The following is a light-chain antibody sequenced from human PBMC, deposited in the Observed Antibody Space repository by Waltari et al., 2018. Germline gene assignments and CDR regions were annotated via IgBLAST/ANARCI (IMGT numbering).Light chain of an antibody. CDR3: QQYNSSPFS. J-gene: IGKJ2*03. V-gene: IGKV1-12*01. Sequence: DIQMTQSPSSLSASVGDRVTITCRASQGISSWLAWYQQKPGKAPNLLIYKTSNLQSGVPSRFSGSGSGTDFTLIINSLQPEDFATYYCQQYNSSPFSFGQGTKLEI. CDR1: QGISSW. CDR2: KTS.